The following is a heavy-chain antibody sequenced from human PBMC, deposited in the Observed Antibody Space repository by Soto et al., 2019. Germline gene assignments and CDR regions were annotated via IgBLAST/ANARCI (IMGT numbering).Heavy chain of an antibody. Sequence: GESLKISCKGSGYSFTSYWVGWVRQVPGKGLEWMGIIYPGDSDTRYSPSFQGQVTISADKSISTAYLQWSSLKASDTAMYYCATMDYYDSSGQTLAFDIWGQGTMVTVSS. CDR2: IYPGDSDT. D-gene: IGHD3-22*01. V-gene: IGHV5-51*01. CDR1: GYSFTSYW. J-gene: IGHJ3*02. CDR3: ATMDYYDSSGQTLAFDI.